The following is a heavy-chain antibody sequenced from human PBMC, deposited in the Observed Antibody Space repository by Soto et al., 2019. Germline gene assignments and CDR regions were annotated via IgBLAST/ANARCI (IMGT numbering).Heavy chain of an antibody. CDR1: GFTFSSYS. D-gene: IGHD2-2*02. CDR3: ARKGCSSTSCYRAPKSDYYYMDV. CDR2: ISSSSSSTI. J-gene: IGHJ6*03. V-gene: IGHV3-48*01. Sequence: GGSLRLSCAASGFTFSSYSMNWVRQAPGKGLEWVSYISSSSSSTIYYADSVKGRFTISRDNAKNSLYLQMNSLRAEDTAVYYCARKGCSSTSCYRAPKSDYYYMDVWGKGTTVTVSS.